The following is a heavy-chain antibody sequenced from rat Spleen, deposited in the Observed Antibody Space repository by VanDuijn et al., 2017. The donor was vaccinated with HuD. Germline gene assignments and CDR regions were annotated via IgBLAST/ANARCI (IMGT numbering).Heavy chain of an antibody. CDR2: ISYDGSST. V-gene: IGHV5-7*01. D-gene: IGHD4-3*01. CDR1: GFTFSDYN. Sequence: EVQLVESGGGLVQPGRSLKLSCAASGFTFSDYNMAWVRQAPKKGLEWVATISYDGSSTYYRDSVKGRFTISRDNAKSTLYLQMDSLRSEDTATYYCARQESGYWFAYWGQGTLVTVSS. CDR3: ARQESGYWFAY. J-gene: IGHJ3*01.